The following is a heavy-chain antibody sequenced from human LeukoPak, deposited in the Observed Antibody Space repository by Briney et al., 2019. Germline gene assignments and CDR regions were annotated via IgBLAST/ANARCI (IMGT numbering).Heavy chain of an antibody. CDR2: INPNSGGT. J-gene: IGHJ3*02. CDR3: ARSMVRGVIHPAEKNDAFDI. Sequence: ASVKVSCKASGYTFTSYDINWVRQAPGQGLEWMGRINPNSGGTNYAQKFQGRVTISVDTSKNQFSLKLSSVTAADTAVYYCARSMVRGVIHPAEKNDAFDIWGQGTMVTVSS. D-gene: IGHD3-10*01. V-gene: IGHV1-2*06. CDR1: GYTFTSYD.